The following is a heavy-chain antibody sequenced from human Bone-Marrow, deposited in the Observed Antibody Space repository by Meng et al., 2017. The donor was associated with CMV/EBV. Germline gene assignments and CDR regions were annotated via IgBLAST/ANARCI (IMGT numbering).Heavy chain of an antibody. Sequence: GESLKISCAASGFTFSSYAMHWVRQAPGKGLEWVAVISYDGSNKYYADSVKGRFTISRDNSKNTLYLQMNSLRAEDTAVYYCARDGTSLIAARLDYWGQGTLVTVS. CDR2: ISYDGSNK. CDR1: GFTFSSYA. V-gene: IGHV3-30*04. CDR3: ARDGTSLIAARLDY. D-gene: IGHD6-6*01. J-gene: IGHJ4*02.